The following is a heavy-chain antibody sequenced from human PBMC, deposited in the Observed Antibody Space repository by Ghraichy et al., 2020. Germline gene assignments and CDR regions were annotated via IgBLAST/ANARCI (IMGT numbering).Heavy chain of an antibody. J-gene: IGHJ5*02. Sequence: GGSLRLSCAASGFIFRSHAVHWVRQAPGKGLQWVAFISDDGSIKDYADSVKGRFTISRDNPRNTLFLQMDSLTTEDAAMYFCARDPGRGRGEINRFDLWGQGTLVTVSS. V-gene: IGHV3-30*01. D-gene: IGHD3-16*01. CDR3: ARDPGRGRGEINRFDL. CDR1: GFIFRSHA. CDR2: ISDDGSIK.